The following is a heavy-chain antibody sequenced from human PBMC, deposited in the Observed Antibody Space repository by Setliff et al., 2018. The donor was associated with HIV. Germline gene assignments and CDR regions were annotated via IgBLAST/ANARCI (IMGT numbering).Heavy chain of an antibody. J-gene: IGHJ4*02. CDR3: ARVARGGHSSRWYYFDY. CDR1: GGSFSGNY. V-gene: IGHV4-34*01. D-gene: IGHD6-13*01. CDR2: INHSGST. Sequence: SETLSLTCAVYGGSFSGNYWSWIRQPPGKGLGWIGEINHSGSTNYNPSLKSRVTISVDTSKNQFSLKVSSVTAADTAVYYCARVARGGHSSRWYYFDYWGQGTLVTVSS.